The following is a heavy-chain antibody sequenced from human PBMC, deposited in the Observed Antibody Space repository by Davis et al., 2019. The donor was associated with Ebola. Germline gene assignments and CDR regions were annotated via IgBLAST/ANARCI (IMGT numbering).Heavy chain of an antibody. CDR3: TKQESLYGSSDY. Sequence: GESLKISCKGSGYSFTSYWIGWVRQMPGKGLEWMGIIYPGDSDTKYSPSFQVQVTISADKSISTAYLQWSSLKASDTAMYYCTKQESLYGSSDYWGQGTLVTVSS. J-gene: IGHJ4*02. V-gene: IGHV5-51*01. CDR2: IYPGDSDT. D-gene: IGHD3-22*01. CDR1: GYSFTSYW.